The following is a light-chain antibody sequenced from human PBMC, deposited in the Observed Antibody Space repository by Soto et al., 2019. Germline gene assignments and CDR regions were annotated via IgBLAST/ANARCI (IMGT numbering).Light chain of an antibody. Sequence: EIVLTQSPATLSLSPGERATLSCRASQSVSSYLAWYQQKPGQAPRLLIYDASNRATRIPARFSGSGSGTDFPLTISSLEPEDFAVYYCQQRSNWPLTFGGGTKVEIK. V-gene: IGKV3-11*01. CDR1: QSVSSY. CDR3: QQRSNWPLT. CDR2: DAS. J-gene: IGKJ4*01.